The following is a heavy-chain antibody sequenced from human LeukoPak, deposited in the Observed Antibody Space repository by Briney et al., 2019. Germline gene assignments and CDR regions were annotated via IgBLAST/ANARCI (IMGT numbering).Heavy chain of an antibody. Sequence: GGSLRLSCAASGFNFRAYWMSWARQAPGKGLEWVASLNQDADREYYVDSVRGRFTISRDNAKNSLHLQMNSLRAEDTAVYYCSTDRDNSDWQKRYDSWGQGTLITVSS. J-gene: IGHJ4*02. CDR2: LNQDADRE. CDR1: GFNFRAYW. D-gene: IGHD2-21*02. V-gene: IGHV3-7*01. CDR3: STDRDNSDWQKRYDS.